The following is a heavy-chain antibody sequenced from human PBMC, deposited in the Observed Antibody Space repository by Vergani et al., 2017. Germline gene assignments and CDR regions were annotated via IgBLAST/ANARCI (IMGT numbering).Heavy chain of an antibody. V-gene: IGHV4-59*12. CDR3: ARDPKLRDDYYGMDD. CDR2: IYYSGST. Sequence: QVQLQESGPGLVKPSETLSLTCTVSGGSISSYYWSWIRQPPGKGLEWIGYIYYSGSTYYNPSLKSRVTISVDTAKNQFSLKLSSVTAADRAVYYCARDPKLRDDYYGMDDWGQGTTVTVSS. CDR1: GGSISSYY. J-gene: IGHJ6*02. D-gene: IGHD3-10*01.